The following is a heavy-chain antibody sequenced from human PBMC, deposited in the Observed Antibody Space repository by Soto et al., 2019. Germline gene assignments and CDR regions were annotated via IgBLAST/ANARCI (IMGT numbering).Heavy chain of an antibody. Sequence: WGSLRLSCAASGFTFSNAWMSWVRQAPGKGLEWVGRIKSKTDGGTTDYAAPVKGRFTISRDDSKNTLYLQMNSLKTEDTAVYYCSEGIWGSYRLDYWGQGTLVTVSS. D-gene: IGHD3-16*02. CDR1: GFTFSNAW. CDR2: IKSKTDGGTT. CDR3: SEGIWGSYRLDY. J-gene: IGHJ4*02. V-gene: IGHV3-15*01.